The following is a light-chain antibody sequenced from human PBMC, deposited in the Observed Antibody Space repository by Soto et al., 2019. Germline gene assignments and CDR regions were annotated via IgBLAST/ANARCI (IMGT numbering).Light chain of an antibody. CDR2: DNN. CDR3: GTWDSSLSAGEV. V-gene: IGLV1-51*01. J-gene: IGLJ1*01. Sequence: QSVLTQPPSVSAAPGQKVTISCSGSSSNIGKNYVSWYQQLPGTAPKLLIYDNNKRPSGIPDRFSGSESGTSATLGITGLQTGDEADYYCGTWDSSLSAGEVFGTGTKLTVL. CDR1: SSNIGKNY.